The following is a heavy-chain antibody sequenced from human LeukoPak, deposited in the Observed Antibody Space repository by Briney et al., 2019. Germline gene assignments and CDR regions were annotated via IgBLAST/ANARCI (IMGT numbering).Heavy chain of an antibody. J-gene: IGHJ4*02. CDR1: GYTFTSYG. D-gene: IGHD2-2*02. V-gene: IGHV1-18*01. CDR2: IRAYNGNT. Sequence: ASVKVSCKASGYTFTSYGISWVRQAPGQGLEWMGWIRAYNGNTNYAQKLQGRVTMTTDTSTSTAYMELRSLRSDDTAVYYCARGRYCSSTSCYTALYLFDYWGQGTLVTVSS. CDR3: ARGRYCSSTSCYTALYLFDY.